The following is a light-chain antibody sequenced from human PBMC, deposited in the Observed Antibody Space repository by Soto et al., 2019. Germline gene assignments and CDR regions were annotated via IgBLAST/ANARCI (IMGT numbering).Light chain of an antibody. CDR3: SSYTSSSTLVV. J-gene: IGLJ2*01. CDR2: DVI. V-gene: IGLV2-11*01. CDR1: SSDVGRYNF. Sequence: QSVLTQPRSVSGSPGQSVTISCTGTSSDVGRYNFVSWYQQHPDKAPKLMIYDVIKRPSGVPDRFSGSKSGNTASLTIYGLQAEDEADYYCSSYTSSSTLVVFGGGTKLTVL.